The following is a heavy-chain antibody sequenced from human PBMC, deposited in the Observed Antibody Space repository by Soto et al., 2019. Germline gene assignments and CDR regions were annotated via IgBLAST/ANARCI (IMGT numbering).Heavy chain of an antibody. V-gene: IGHV4-59*01. D-gene: IGHD6-13*01. J-gene: IGHJ3*02. CDR3: ARGRRSSNRLDAFDI. CDR1: GGSISTYY. Sequence: QVQLQESGPGLVKPSETLSFTCTISGGSISTYYWTWIRQPPGKGLEYIGYIDYSGSTNYNHSLMSRVTISPDTSKKQLSLNLSSVTAADTAVYYRARGRRSSNRLDAFDIWGQGTMVTVSS. CDR2: IDYSGST.